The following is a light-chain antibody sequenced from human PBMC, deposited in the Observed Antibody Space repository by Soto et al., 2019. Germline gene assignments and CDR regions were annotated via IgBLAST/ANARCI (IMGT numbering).Light chain of an antibody. V-gene: IGKV3-20*01. J-gene: IGKJ4*02. Sequence: EIVLPQSPGTLSLSPGESATLSCRASQSVSSSYLAWYQQKPGQAPRLLIYGASSRATGIPARFSGSWSGTDFTLTISSLEPEEFAVYYGQQCGSSPKTVGRGTKVDIK. CDR1: QSVSSSY. CDR3: QQCGSSPKT. CDR2: GAS.